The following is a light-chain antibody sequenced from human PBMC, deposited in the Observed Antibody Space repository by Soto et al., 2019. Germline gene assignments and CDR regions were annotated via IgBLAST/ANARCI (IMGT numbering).Light chain of an antibody. CDR2: GAS. V-gene: IGKV3-15*01. Sequence: EIVMTQSPATLSVSPGERATRSCRASQSISSNLAWFQQKPGQAPRLLIYGASTKATGIPARFSGSGSVTEFTLTINCLQSEDFAVYFCQQYKNWPPWTIGQGTKVEIK. CDR1: QSISSN. CDR3: QQYKNWPPWT. J-gene: IGKJ1*01.